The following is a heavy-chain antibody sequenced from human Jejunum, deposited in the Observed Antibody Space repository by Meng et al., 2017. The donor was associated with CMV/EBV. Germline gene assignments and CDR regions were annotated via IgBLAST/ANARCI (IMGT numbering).Heavy chain of an antibody. CDR3: ARAIDYGDPNWFDP. J-gene: IGHJ5*02. D-gene: IGHD4-17*01. CDR1: GFTFPSYS. V-gene: IGHV3-21*01. Sequence: GFTFPSYSITWVRQAPGKGLEWLSYISGSSTYIYHADSVKGRFTISRDNAKNSVYLQMNRLRAEDTAVYYCARAIDYGDPNWFDPWGQGTLVTVSS. CDR2: ISGSSTYI.